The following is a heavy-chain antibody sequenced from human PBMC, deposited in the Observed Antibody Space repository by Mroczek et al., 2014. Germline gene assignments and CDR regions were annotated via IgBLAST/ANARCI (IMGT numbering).Heavy chain of an antibody. CDR1: GFTFSSYA. D-gene: IGHD3-3*01. Sequence: EVQLVETGGGLVQPGGSLRLSCAASGFTFSSYAMSWVRQAPGKGLEWVSAISGSGGSTYYADSVKGRFTISRDNSKNTLYLQMNSLRAEDTAVYYCAKESNEGSRYYDFWSGYLIYFDYWGQGTLVTVSS. V-gene: IGHV3-23*04. CDR2: ISGSGGST. CDR3: AKESNEGSRYYDFWSGYLIYFDY. J-gene: IGHJ4*02.